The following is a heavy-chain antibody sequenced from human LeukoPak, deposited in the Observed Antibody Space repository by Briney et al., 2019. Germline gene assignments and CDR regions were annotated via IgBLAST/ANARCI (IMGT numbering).Heavy chain of an antibody. CDR1: GFSFSSYA. V-gene: IGHV3-33*06. D-gene: IGHD6-6*01. CDR3: AKDFYSSTSGGSVF. Sequence: PGGSLRLSCATSGFSFSSYAMHWVRQAPGKGLEWVAIIWHDGSNKYYAESVKGRFTISRDNSKTTLYLQINSLRAEDTAVYYCAKDFYSSTSGGSVFWGQGTLVTVSS. J-gene: IGHJ4*02. CDR2: IWHDGSNK.